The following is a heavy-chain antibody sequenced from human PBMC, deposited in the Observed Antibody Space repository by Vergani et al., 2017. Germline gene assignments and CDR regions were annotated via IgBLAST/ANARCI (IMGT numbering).Heavy chain of an antibody. CDR2: IYTSGST. V-gene: IGHV4-61*02. CDR1: GGSISSGSYY. D-gene: IGHD3-3*01. Sequence: QVQLQESGPGLVKPSQTLSLTCTVSGGSISSGSYYWSWIRQPAGKGLEWIGRIYTSGSTNYNPSLKSRVTMSVDTSKNQFSLKLSSVTAADTAVYYCAREGFLEWLLYDPEYYYMDVWGKGTTVTVSS. J-gene: IGHJ6*03. CDR3: AREGFLEWLLYDPEYYYMDV.